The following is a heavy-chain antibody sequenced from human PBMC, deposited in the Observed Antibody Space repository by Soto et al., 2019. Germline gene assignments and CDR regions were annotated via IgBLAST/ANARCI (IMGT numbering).Heavy chain of an antibody. CDR3: ARVGGVVVTGIPFDY. Sequence: QVQLVQSGAEVKKPGSSVKVSCKASGGTLGSYGISWVRQAPGQGLEWMGVNIPIFGTTNYAQKFQGRVTITAHESTNTAYMELNSLRSEDTAVYYCARVGGVVVTGIPFDYWGPGTLVTVSS. J-gene: IGHJ4*02. CDR2: NIPIFGTT. D-gene: IGHD2-21*02. CDR1: GGTLGSYG. V-gene: IGHV1-69*12.